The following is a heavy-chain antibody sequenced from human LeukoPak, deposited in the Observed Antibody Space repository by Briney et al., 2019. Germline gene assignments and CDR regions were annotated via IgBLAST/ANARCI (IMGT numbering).Heavy chain of an antibody. Sequence: PSETLSLTCTVSGGSISSYYWSWIRQPPGKELEWIGYMYYNGISNYNPSLKSRVTISVDTSKKQFSLKLSSVTPADTAVYYCAAIDSSDSQHFDFWDQGTLVTVSS. CDR1: GGSISSYY. CDR2: MYYNGIS. J-gene: IGHJ4*02. D-gene: IGHD3-22*01. V-gene: IGHV4-59*01. CDR3: AAIDSSDSQHFDF.